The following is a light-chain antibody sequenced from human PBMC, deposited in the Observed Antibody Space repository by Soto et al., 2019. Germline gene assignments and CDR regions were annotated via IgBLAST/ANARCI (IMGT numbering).Light chain of an antibody. Sequence: EMVVTQSPATLSVSPGERVTLSCRTSQDVSSKLAWYQQKPGQPPSLLIYDASTRATGTPAGFSGSGSGTEFTLAVSSLQSEDYALYFCQQYIRWPLTFGGGTKVEIK. CDR1: QDVSSK. J-gene: IGKJ4*01. CDR3: QQYIRWPLT. V-gene: IGKV3D-15*01. CDR2: DAS.